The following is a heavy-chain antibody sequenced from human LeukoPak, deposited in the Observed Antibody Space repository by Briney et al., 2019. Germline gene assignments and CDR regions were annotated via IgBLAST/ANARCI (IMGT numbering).Heavy chain of an antibody. D-gene: IGHD4-17*01. CDR1: GYTFTSYG. J-gene: IGHJ4*02. CDR3: AREGAYGDYPLDY. V-gene: IGHV1-18*04. CDR2: ISAYNGNT. Sequence: GASVKVSSKASGYTFTSYGISWIRQAPGQGLEWMGCISAYNGNTNYAQKLQGRVTMTTDTSTSTAYMELRSLRSDGTAVYYCAREGAYGDYPLDYWGQGTLVTVSS.